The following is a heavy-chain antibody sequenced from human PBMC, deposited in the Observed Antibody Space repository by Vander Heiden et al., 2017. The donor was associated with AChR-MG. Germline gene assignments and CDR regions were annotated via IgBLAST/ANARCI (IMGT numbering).Heavy chain of an antibody. CDR1: GFPVSSSS. V-gene: IGHV3-21*01. D-gene: IGHD3-16*01. CDR2: IITSTGYI. Sequence: EVQLVESGGGRVKPGGSRILSCAAPGFPVSSSSLNWVRQAPGKGLGWVSSIITSTGYIYYADSVRGRFTISRDNAENSLYLQMDSLRAEDTAVYYFARGGILAPYGFDIWGPGTMVTVSS. J-gene: IGHJ3*02. CDR3: ARGGILAPYGFDI.